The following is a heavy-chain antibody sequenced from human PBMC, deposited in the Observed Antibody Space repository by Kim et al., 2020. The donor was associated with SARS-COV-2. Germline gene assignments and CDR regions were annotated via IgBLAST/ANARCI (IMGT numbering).Heavy chain of an antibody. CDR2: T. J-gene: IGHJ4*02. D-gene: IGHD6-19*01. CDR3: ARIAVAGTSVY. V-gene: IGHV4-39*07. Sequence: TYYNPARKSRVTISVDKSKNQFSRKLSSVTAADTAVYYCARIAVAGTSVYWGQGTLVTVSS.